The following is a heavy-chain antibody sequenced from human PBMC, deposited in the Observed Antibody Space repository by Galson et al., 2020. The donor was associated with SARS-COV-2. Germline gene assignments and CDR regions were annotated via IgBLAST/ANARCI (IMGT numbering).Heavy chain of an antibody. J-gene: IGHJ4*02. CDR1: GGSLNSGSYF. V-gene: IGHV4-61*02. CDR3: ARGRYEFGDFIPLDY. Sequence: TLSLTCTVSGGSLNSGSYFWSWIRQPAGKGLEWIGRGYTSGTTNYNPSLKSRVTISVDTSKNQFSLKLSSVTAADTAVYYCARGRYEFGDFIPLDYWGQGILVTVSS. CDR2: GYTSGTT. D-gene: IGHD3-10*01.